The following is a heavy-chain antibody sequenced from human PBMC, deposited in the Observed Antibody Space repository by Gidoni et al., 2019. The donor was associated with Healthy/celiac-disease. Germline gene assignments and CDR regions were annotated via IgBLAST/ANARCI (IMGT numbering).Heavy chain of an antibody. Sequence: QVQLQESGPGLVKPSETLSLTCTVSGGSISSYYWSWIRQPPGKGLEWIGYIYYSGSTNYNPSLKSRVTISVDTSKNQFSLKLSAVTAADTAVYYCARYVIPLRGGNFWWYFDLWGRGTLVTVSS. D-gene: IGHD2-21*02. J-gene: IGHJ2*01. V-gene: IGHV4-59*01. CDR3: ARYVIPLRGGNFWWYFDL. CDR1: GGSISSYY. CDR2: IYYSGST.